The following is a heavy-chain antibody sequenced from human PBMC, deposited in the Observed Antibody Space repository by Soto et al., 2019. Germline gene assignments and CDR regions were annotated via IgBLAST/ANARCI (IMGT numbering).Heavy chain of an antibody. Sequence: SETLSLTCTVSGGSISSSSYYWGWIRQPPGKGLDWVGNVYYGGSTYYNPSLKSRVTISVETSKSQFSLKLSSVTAADTAVYYCSGGDYYHSSGYYFYYYTMDVWGQGTTVTVSS. D-gene: IGHD3-22*01. CDR1: GGSISSSSYY. CDR2: VYYGGST. J-gene: IGHJ6*02. CDR3: SGGDYYHSSGYYFYYYTMDV. V-gene: IGHV4-39*01.